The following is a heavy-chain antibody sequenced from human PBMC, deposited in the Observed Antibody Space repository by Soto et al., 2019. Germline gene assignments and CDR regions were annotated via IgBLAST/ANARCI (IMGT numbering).Heavy chain of an antibody. Sequence: ASVKVSCKASGYTFTSYGISWVRQAPGQGLEWMGWISAYNGNTNYAQKLQGRVTMTTDTSTSTAYMELRSLRSDDTAVYYCARENLAYCGGDCRYSSDYWGQGTLVTVSS. J-gene: IGHJ4*02. CDR1: GYTFTSYG. D-gene: IGHD2-21*02. CDR3: ARENLAYCGGDCRYSSDY. V-gene: IGHV1-18*01. CDR2: ISAYNGNT.